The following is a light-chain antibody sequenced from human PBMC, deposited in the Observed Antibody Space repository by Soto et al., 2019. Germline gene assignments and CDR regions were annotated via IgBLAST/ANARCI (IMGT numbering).Light chain of an antibody. Sequence: EIVMTQSPATLSVSPGERATLSCRASQTINNNLAWYQQKRGQPPRLLIYGASTRATDIPARFSGRGSGTEFTLTISSLQSEYFAVYYCHQYDDWPFYTFGQGTKLEIK. J-gene: IGKJ2*01. CDR3: HQYDDWPFYT. CDR2: GAS. CDR1: QTINNN. V-gene: IGKV3-15*01.